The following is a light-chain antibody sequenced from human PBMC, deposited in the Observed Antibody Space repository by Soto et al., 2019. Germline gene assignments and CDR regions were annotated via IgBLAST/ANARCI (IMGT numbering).Light chain of an antibody. CDR3: AAWDDSLNARGV. J-gene: IGLJ3*02. Sequence: SVLTQPPSASGTPGQRVTISCSGSRSNIGSNAVSWYQQLPGTAPKLLIYNDNQRPSGVPDRFSASKSGTSASLAISGLQSEDEADYYCAAWDDSLNARGVFGGGTKLTVL. V-gene: IGLV1-44*01. CDR1: RSNIGSNA. CDR2: NDN.